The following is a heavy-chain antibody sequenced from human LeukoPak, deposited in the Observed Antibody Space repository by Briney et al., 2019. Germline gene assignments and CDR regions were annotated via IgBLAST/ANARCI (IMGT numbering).Heavy chain of an antibody. J-gene: IGHJ5*02. CDR2: MNPITGNT. Sequence: ASVKVSCRASGFIFTNYDINWVRQAAGQGLEWMGWMNPITGNTGYARQFQGRVTMTRDTSTSTAYMELTSLRSEDTAVYYCVRDGEGVAISVNYWFDPWGQGTLVTVSS. V-gene: IGHV1-8*01. D-gene: IGHD3-10*01. CDR1: GFIFTNYD. CDR3: VRDGEGVAISVNYWFDP.